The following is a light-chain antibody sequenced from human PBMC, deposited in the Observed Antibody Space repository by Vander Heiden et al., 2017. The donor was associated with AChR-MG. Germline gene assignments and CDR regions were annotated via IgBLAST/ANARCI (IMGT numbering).Light chain of an antibody. V-gene: IGLV1-51*01. J-gene: IGLJ2*01. CDR3: GTWDLTLNAGV. Sequence: QSVLTQPPSLSAAPGQTVTISCSGNTSNIKNNYVSWYQQCPGTAPRLVIYDNNKRPSEVPDRFSGSKSGTSATLAITGLQTGDEADYYCGTWDLTLNAGVFGGGTKLTVL. CDR1: TSNIKNNY. CDR2: DNN.